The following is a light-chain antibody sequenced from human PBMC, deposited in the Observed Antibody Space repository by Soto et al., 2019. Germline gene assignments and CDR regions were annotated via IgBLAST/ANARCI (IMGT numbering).Light chain of an antibody. CDR1: SSDVGGYNY. V-gene: IGLV2-14*01. CDR3: SSYTSSSTRV. CDR2: EVS. Sequence: QSVLTQPASVSGSPGQSSTISCTGTSSDVGGYNYVSWYQHHPGKAPKLMIYEVSNRPSGVSNRFSGSKSGNTASLTISGLQAEDEADYYCSSYTSSSTRVFGTGTKVTVL. J-gene: IGLJ1*01.